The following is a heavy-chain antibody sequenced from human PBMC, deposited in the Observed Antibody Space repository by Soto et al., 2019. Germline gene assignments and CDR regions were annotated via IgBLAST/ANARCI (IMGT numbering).Heavy chain of an antibody. CDR2: ISGSGGST. Sequence: LRLSCAASGFTFSSYAMSWVRQAPGKGLEWVSAISGSGGSTYYADSVKGRFTISRDNSKNTLYLQMNSLRAEDTAVYYCAKGIVVVPAATYNWFDPWGQGTLVTVSS. CDR1: GFTFSSYA. V-gene: IGHV3-23*01. J-gene: IGHJ5*02. D-gene: IGHD2-2*01. CDR3: AKGIVVVPAATYNWFDP.